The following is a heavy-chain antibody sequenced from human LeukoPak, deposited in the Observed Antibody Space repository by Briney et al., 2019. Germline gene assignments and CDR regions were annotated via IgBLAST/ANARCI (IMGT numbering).Heavy chain of an antibody. CDR2: MNPNSGNT. V-gene: IGHV1-8*01. D-gene: IGHD4-11*01. Sequence: ASVKVSCKASGYTFTSYDINWVRQATGQGLEWMGWMNPNSGNTGYAQKFQGRVTMTRNTSISTAYMELSSLRSEDTAVYYCARGGDYSNYVPLDYWGQGTLVTVSS. CDR1: GYTFTSYD. CDR3: ARGGDYSNYVPLDY. J-gene: IGHJ4*02.